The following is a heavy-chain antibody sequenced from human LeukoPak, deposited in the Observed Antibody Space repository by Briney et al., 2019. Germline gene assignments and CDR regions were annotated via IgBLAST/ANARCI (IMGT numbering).Heavy chain of an antibody. V-gene: IGHV4-61*01. CDR1: GGSVSSGSYY. CDR3: ARASGSSWYLYYYYGMDV. J-gene: IGHJ6*02. D-gene: IGHD6-13*01. CDR2: IYYSGST. Sequence: SETLSLTCTVSGGSVSSGSYYWSWIRQPPGKGLEWIGYIYYSGSTYYNPSLKSRVTISVDTSKNQFSLKLSSVTAADTAVYYCARASGSSWYLYYYYGMDVWGQGTTVTVSS.